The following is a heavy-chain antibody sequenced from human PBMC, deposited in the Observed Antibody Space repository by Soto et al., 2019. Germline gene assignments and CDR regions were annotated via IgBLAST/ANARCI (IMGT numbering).Heavy chain of an antibody. CDR1: GFTFSSYA. Sequence: GSLRLSCAASGFTFSSYAMHWVRQAPGKGLEWVAVISYDGSNKYYADSVKGRFTISRDNSKNTLYLQMNSLRAEDTAVYYCAREHFDYYGMDVWGQGTTVTVSS. V-gene: IGHV3-30-3*01. J-gene: IGHJ6*02. CDR3: AREHFDYYGMDV. CDR2: ISYDGSNK.